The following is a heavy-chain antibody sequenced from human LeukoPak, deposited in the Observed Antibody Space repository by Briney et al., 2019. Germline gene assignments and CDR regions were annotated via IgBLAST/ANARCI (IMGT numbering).Heavy chain of an antibody. Sequence: PGGYLRLSCAASGSTFSCYSMNWVRQAPGKGLEWVSSISSSSSYIYYADSVKGRFTISRDNAKNSLYLQMNSLRAEDTAVYYCARIPASTWGQGTLVTVSS. V-gene: IGHV3-21*01. D-gene: IGHD2-2*01. J-gene: IGHJ5*02. CDR3: ARIPAST. CDR1: GSTFSCYS. CDR2: ISSSSSYI.